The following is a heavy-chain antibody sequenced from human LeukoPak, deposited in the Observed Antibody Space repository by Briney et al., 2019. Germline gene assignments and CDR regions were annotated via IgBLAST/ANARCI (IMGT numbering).Heavy chain of an antibody. V-gene: IGHV1-2*02. CDR3: ARAPAYSSSAILDFFHY. Sequence: ASVKVSCRASGYTFTDYYIHWVRQAPGQGLEWMGWIDSNSGGTNYAQKFQDRVTMTGDPSISTAYMELSGLRSDDTAVYYCARAPAYSSSAILDFFHYWGQGTLVTVSS. J-gene: IGHJ4*02. D-gene: IGHD6-6*01. CDR1: GYTFTDYY. CDR2: IDSNSGGT.